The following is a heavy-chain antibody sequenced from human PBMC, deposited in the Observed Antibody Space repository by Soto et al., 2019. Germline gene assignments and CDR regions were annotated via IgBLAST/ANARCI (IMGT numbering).Heavy chain of an antibody. Sequence: QVQLQQWGAGLLKPSETLSLTCAVYGGSFSGYYWSWIRQPPGKGLEWIGEINHSGSTNYNPSLKSRVTISGDTSKNQFSLKLSSVTDADTAVYYCATQGPSLTNCSGGSCYRYYYYYYMDVWGKETTVTVTS. CDR2: INHSGST. J-gene: IGHJ6*03. CDR3: ATQGPSLTNCSGGSCYRYYYYYYMDV. V-gene: IGHV4-34*01. D-gene: IGHD2-15*01. CDR1: GGSFSGYY.